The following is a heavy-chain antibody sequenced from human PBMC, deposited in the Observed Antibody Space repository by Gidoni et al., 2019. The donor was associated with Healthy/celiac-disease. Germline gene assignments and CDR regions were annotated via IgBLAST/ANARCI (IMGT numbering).Heavy chain of an antibody. D-gene: IGHD5-18*01. CDR3: AKVDTAMGSEGLGFDY. Sequence: AASGFTFSSYAMSWVRQAPGKGLDWVSAISGSGGSTYYADSVKGRFTISRDNSKNTLYLQMNSLRAEDTAVYYCAKVDTAMGSEGLGFDYWGQGTLVTVSS. CDR1: GFTFSSYA. J-gene: IGHJ4*02. CDR2: ISGSGGST. V-gene: IGHV3-23*01.